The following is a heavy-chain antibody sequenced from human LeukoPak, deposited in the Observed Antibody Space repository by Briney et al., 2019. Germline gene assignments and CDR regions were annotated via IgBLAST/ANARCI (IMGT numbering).Heavy chain of an antibody. J-gene: IGHJ4*02. Sequence: GGSLRLSCAASGFTFSSYEMNWVRQAPGKGLEWVSYISSSGSTIYYADSVKGRFTISRDNAKNSLYLQMNSLRAEDTAVYYCARGERWGILTGEAFDYWGQGTLVTVSS. CDR2: ISSSGSTI. D-gene: IGHD3-9*01. CDR3: ARGERWGILTGEAFDY. CDR1: GFTFSSYE. V-gene: IGHV3-48*03.